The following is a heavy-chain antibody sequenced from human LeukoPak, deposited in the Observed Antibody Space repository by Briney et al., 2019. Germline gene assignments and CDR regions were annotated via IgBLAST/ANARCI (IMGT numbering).Heavy chain of an antibody. CDR3: ARKMKTGDRVGTFDI. CDR1: GFAFSSHN. J-gene: IGHJ3*02. Sequence: GGSLRLSCAASGFAFSSHNMNWVRQAPMKGLEWVSSIGTDGSYIYYADSVQGRFTISRDNAKNSLYLQMNSLTAEDTAVYYCARKMKTGDRVGTFDIWGQGTMVTVSS. CDR2: IGTDGSYI. V-gene: IGHV3-21*01. D-gene: IGHD1-1*01.